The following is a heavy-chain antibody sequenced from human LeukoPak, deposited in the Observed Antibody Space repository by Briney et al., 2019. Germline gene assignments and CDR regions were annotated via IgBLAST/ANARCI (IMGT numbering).Heavy chain of an antibody. CDR3: ARKMKTGDRVGTFDI. CDR1: GFAFSSHN. J-gene: IGHJ3*02. Sequence: GGSLRLSCAASGFAFSSHNMNWVRQAPMKGLEWVSSIGTDGSYIYYADSVQGRFTISRDNAKNSLYLQMNSLTAEDTAVYYCARKMKTGDRVGTFDIWGQGTMVTVSS. CDR2: IGTDGSYI. V-gene: IGHV3-21*01. D-gene: IGHD1-1*01.